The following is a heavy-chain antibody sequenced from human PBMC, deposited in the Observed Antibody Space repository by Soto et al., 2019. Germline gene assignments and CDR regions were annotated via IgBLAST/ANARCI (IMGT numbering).Heavy chain of an antibody. CDR3: ARVVPGAEAWFGP. V-gene: IGHV1-18*01. CDR1: GYTFSNYG. D-gene: IGHD2-2*01. J-gene: IGHJ5*02. CDR2: ISLYSDGT. Sequence: ASVKVSCKTSGYTFSNYGITWVLQAPGQPLEWLGWISLYSDGTNYAQKFQGRVSMTTDTSTTTAYMELRSLRSDDTAVYYCARVVPGAEAWFGPWGQGTLGTVS.